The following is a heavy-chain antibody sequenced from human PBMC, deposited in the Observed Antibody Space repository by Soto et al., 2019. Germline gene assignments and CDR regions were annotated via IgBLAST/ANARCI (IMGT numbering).Heavy chain of an antibody. V-gene: IGHV3-30-3*01. CDR2: ISYDGSNK. J-gene: IGHJ4*02. CDR1: GFTFSSYA. CDR3: ARGCLAAAGTFDY. D-gene: IGHD6-13*01. Sequence: QVQLVESGGGVVQPGRSLRLSCAASGFTFSSYAMHWVRQAPGKGLEWVAVISYDGSNKYYAYSVKGRFTISRDNSKNTLYLQMNSLRAEDTAVYYCARGCLAAAGTFDYWGQGTLVTVSS.